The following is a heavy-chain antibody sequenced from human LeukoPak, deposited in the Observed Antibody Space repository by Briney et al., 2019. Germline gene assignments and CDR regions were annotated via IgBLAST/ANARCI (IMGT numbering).Heavy chain of an antibody. V-gene: IGHV4-39*07. Sequence: SETLSLTCTVSGGSISSSSYYWGWIRQPPGKGLEWIGSIYYSGSTYYNPSLKSRVTISVDTSKNQFSLKLSSVTAADTAVYYCARDVDDILTGYYLFDYWGQGTLVTVSS. CDR1: GGSISSSSYY. CDR3: ARDVDDILTGYYLFDY. J-gene: IGHJ4*02. CDR2: IYYSGST. D-gene: IGHD3-9*01.